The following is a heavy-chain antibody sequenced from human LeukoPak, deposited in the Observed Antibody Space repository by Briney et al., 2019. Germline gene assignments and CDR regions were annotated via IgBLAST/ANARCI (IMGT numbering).Heavy chain of an antibody. CDR2: ISYDGSNK. J-gene: IGHJ4*02. Sequence: GGSLRLSCAASGFTFSSYAMHWVRQAPGKGLGWVAVISYDGSNKYYADSVKGRFTISRDNSKNTLYLQMNSLRAEDTAVYYCAREDWNYDGYFDYGGQGTLVTVSS. CDR1: GFTFSSYA. D-gene: IGHD1-7*01. V-gene: IGHV3-30-3*01. CDR3: AREDWNYDGYFDY.